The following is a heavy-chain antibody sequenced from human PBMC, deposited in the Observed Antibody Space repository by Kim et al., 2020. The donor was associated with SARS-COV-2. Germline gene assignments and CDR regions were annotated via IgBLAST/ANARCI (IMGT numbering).Heavy chain of an antibody. CDR2: IIPIFGTA. CDR1: GGTFSSYA. CDR3: ARGGPHPFTSDSSGYLGDY. J-gene: IGHJ4*02. V-gene: IGHV1-69*13. Sequence: SVKVSCKASGGTFSSYAISWVRQAPGQGLEWMGGIIPIFGTANYAQKFQGRVTITADESTSTAYMELSSLRSEDTAVYYCARGGPHPFTSDSSGYLGDYWGQGTLVTVSS. D-gene: IGHD3-22*01.